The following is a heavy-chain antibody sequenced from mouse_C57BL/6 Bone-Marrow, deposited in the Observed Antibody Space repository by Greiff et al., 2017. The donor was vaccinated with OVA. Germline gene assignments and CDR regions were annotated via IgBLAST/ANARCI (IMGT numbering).Heavy chain of an antibody. J-gene: IGHJ4*01. V-gene: IGHV5-9-1*02. CDR3: TRDIFYYAMDY. CDR1: GFTFSSYA. CDR2: ISSGGDYI. Sequence: EVKLMESGEGLVKPGGSLKLSCAASGFTFSSYAMSWVRQTPEKRLEWVAYISSGGDYIYYADTVKGRFTISRDNARNTLYLQMSSLKSEDTAMYYCTRDIFYYAMDYWGQGTSVTVSS.